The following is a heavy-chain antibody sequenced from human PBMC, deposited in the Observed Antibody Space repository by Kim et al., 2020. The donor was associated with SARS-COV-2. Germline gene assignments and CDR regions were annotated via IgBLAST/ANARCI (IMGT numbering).Heavy chain of an antibody. D-gene: IGHD3-16*01. J-gene: IGHJ4*02. CDR1: GYTFTSYA. V-gene: IGHV1-3*01. CDR2: INAGNGNT. CDR3: AREPEKLTFFDY. Sequence: ASVKVSCKASGYTFTSYAMHWVRQAPGQRLEWMGWINAGNGNTKYSQKFQGRVTITRDTSASTAYMELSSLRSEDTAVYYCAREPEKLTFFDYWGQGTLVTVSS.